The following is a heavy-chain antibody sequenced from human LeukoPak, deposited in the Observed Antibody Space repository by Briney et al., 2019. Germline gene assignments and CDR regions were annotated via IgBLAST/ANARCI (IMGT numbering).Heavy chain of an antibody. Sequence: SETLSLTCTVSGGSISSSDYYWGWIRQPPGKGLEWIASIYYSGSTYYSPSLESGVTISVDTSKNQFSLKLRSVTATDTAAYYCARGLTRGYTYGGCFDPWGQGTLVTVSS. CDR1: GGSISSSDYY. D-gene: IGHD5-12*01. V-gene: IGHV4-39*01. CDR2: IYYSGST. CDR3: ARGLTRGYTYGGCFDP. J-gene: IGHJ5*02.